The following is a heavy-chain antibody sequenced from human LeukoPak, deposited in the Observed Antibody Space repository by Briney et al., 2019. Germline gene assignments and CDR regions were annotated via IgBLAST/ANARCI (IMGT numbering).Heavy chain of an antibody. CDR3: ACRDLLSTSSGP. V-gene: IGHV1-69*04. J-gene: IGHJ5*02. CDR1: GGTFSSYA. CDR2: IIPILGIA. Sequence: SVKVSCKASGGTFSSYAISWVRQAPGQGLEWMGRIIPILGIANYAQKFQGRVTITADKSTSTAYMELSSLRSEDTAVYYCACRDLLSTSSGPWGQGTLVTVSS. D-gene: IGHD6-6*01.